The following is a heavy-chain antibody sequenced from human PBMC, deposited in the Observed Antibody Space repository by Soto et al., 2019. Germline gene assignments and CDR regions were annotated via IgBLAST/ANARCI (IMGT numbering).Heavy chain of an antibody. D-gene: IGHD3-22*01. CDR3: ARSLSYYYDSSGYYSD. V-gene: IGHV4-34*01. J-gene: IGHJ4*02. Sequence: SETRSRTWAVYGGSFSCYYWSWIRQPPGKGLEWIGEINHSGSTNYNPSLKSRVTISVDTSKNQFSLKLSSVTAADTAVYYCARSLSYYYDSSGYYSDWGQGTLVTVSS. CDR2: INHSGST. CDR1: GGSFSCYY.